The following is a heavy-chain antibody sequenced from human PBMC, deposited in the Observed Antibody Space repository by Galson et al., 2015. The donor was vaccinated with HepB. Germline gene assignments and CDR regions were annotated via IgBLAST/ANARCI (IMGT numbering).Heavy chain of an antibody. V-gene: IGHV1-18*04. Sequence: SVKVSCKASGYTFTINGISWVRQTPRQGLEWLGWISAYGGNTKYAQKYQGRITLTRDTSTSTAYMELRSLRSDDTAVYYCARERDYRFDYWGQGTLVTVSS. CDR3: ARERDYRFDY. D-gene: IGHD4/OR15-4a*01. CDR2: ISAYGGNT. CDR1: GYTFTING. J-gene: IGHJ4*02.